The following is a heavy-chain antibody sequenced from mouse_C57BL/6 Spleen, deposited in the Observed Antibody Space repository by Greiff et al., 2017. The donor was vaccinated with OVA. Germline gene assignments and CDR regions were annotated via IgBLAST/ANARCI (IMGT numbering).Heavy chain of an antibody. J-gene: IGHJ1*03. CDR2: INPNNGGT. V-gene: IGHV1-22*01. CDR1: GYTFTDYN. CDR3: AREDWDEGYFDV. D-gene: IGHD4-1*01. Sequence: EVQLKESGPELVKPGASVKMSCKASGYTFTDYNMHWVKQSHGKSLEWIGYINPNNGGTSYNQKFKGKATLTVNKSSSTAYMELRSLTSEDSAVYYCAREDWDEGYFDVWGTGTTVTVSS.